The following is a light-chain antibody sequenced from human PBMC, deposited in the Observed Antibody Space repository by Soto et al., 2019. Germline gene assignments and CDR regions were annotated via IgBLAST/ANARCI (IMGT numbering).Light chain of an antibody. CDR1: SSDVGGYSY. V-gene: IGLV2-14*01. CDR3: SSYTSSSTRV. CDR2: EVS. Sequence: QSALTQPASVSGSPGQSITISCTGTSSDVGGYSYVSWYQQHPGKAPKLIIYEVSNRPSGISNRFSGSKSGNTASLTISGLQAEDEADYYCSSYTSSSTRVFGGGTKVTVL. J-gene: IGLJ2*01.